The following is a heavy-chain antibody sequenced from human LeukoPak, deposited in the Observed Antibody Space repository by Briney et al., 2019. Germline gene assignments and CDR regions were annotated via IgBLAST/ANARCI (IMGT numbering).Heavy chain of an antibody. V-gene: IGHV3-53*01. CDR1: GFTVSSNY. Sequence: PGGSLRLSCAASGFTVSSNYMSWVRQAPGKGLEWVSVIYSGGSTYYADSVKGRFTISRDNSKNTLYLQMNSLRAEDTAVYYCAKGCDTRCYRFTHWGQGTLVTVSS. CDR3: AKGCDTRCYRFTH. CDR2: IYSGGST. D-gene: IGHD2-2*02. J-gene: IGHJ4*02.